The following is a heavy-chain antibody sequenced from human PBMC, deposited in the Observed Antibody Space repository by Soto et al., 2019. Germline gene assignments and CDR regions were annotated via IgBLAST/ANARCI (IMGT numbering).Heavy chain of an antibody. CDR1: GGSISSGPYT. Sequence: SETLSLTCTVSGGSISSGPYTWGWIRQPPGKGLEWIGYFYYSGCTCYNPSLESRVTISVDRSKNQFSLKLSSVTAADTAVYYCARVPDRWGQGTLVTVSS. CDR3: ARVPDR. J-gene: IGHJ5*02. CDR2: FYYSGCT. V-gene: IGHV4-39*07. D-gene: IGHD2-2*01.